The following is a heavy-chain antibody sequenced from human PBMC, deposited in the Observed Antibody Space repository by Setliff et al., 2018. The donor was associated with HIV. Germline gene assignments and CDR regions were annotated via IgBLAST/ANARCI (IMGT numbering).Heavy chain of an antibody. J-gene: IGHJ6*03. D-gene: IGHD3-9*01. CDR1: GGSFSVYY. V-gene: IGHV4-34*01. CDR2: INHSGST. CDR3: ARGSRLLTAYIDRWDHYYMRV. Sequence: SETLSLTCAVSGGSFSVYYWSWIRQPPGKGLEWIGEINHSGSTNYNPSLKRRITISVDTSKDQFSLKLSSVTPAETAVYYCARGSRLLTAYIDRWDHYYMRVWGKGTTVTVSS.